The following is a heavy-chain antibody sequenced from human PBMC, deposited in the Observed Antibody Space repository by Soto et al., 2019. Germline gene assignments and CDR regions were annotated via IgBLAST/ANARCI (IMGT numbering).Heavy chain of an antibody. CDR1: GYSFTSYW. D-gene: IGHD1-26*01. J-gene: IGHJ3*02. CDR3: ARQLGDTVGNAFDI. CDR2: IYPGDSDT. Sequence: GESLKISCKGSGYSFTSYWIGWQRKMPGKGLEWMGIIYPGDSDTRYSPSFQGQVTISADKSISTAYLQWGSLKASDTAMYYCARQLGDTVGNAFDIWGQGTMVSVSS. V-gene: IGHV5-51*01.